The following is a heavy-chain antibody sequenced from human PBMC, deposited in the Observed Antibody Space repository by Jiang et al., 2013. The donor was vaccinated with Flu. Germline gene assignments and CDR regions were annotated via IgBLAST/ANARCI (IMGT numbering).Heavy chain of an antibody. D-gene: IGHD3-22*01. V-gene: IGHV3-30*18. CDR2: ISYDGSNK. CDR3: AKDSQITMIVVVTHFDY. Sequence: QLLESGGGVVQPGRSLRLSCAASGFTFSSYGMHWVRQAPGKGLEWVAVISYDGSNKYYADSVKGRSTISRDNSKNTLYLQMNSLRAEDTAVYYCAKDSQITMIVVVTHFDYWGQGTLVTVSS. CDR1: GFTFSSYG. J-gene: IGHJ4*02.